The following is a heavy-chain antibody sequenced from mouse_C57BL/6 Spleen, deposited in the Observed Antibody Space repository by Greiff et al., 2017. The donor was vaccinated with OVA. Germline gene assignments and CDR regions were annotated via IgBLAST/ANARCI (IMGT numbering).Heavy chain of an antibody. CDR2: IYPGDGDT. CDR3: ARAYSNYLYYAMDY. CDR1: GYAFSSSW. J-gene: IGHJ4*01. D-gene: IGHD2-5*01. Sequence: QVQLQQSGPELVKPGASVKISCKASGYAFSSSWMNWVKQRPGKGLEWIGRIYPGDGDTNYNGKFKGKATLTADKSSSTAYMQLSSLTPEDSAVYFCARAYSNYLYYAMDYWGQGTSGTVSS. V-gene: IGHV1-82*01.